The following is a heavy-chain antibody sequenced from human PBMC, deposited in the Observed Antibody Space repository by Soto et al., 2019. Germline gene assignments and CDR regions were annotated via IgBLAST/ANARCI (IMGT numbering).Heavy chain of an antibody. V-gene: IGHV5-10-1*01. CDR2: IDPSDSYT. Sequence: EVQLVQSGAEVKKPGESLRISCKGSGYSFTSYWISWVRQMPGKGLEWMGRIDPSDSYTNYSPSFQGHVTISADKSISTAYLQWSSLKASDTAMYYCARRNPVCQLPNNNYGMDVWGQGTTVTVSS. D-gene: IGHD2-2*01. CDR1: GYSFTSYW. CDR3: ARRNPVCQLPNNNYGMDV. J-gene: IGHJ6*02.